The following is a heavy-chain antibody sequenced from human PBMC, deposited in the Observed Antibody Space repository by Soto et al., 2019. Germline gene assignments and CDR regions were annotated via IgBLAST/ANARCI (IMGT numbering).Heavy chain of an antibody. CDR3: ASNWYYYDSSGYPDY. V-gene: IGHV3-30-3*01. CDR1: GFTFSSYA. Sequence: GGSLRLSCAASGFTFSSYAMHWVRQAPGKGLEWVAVISYDGSNKYYADSVKGRFTISRDNSKNTLYLQMNSLRAEDTAVYYCASNWYYYDSSGYPDYWGQGTLVTVSS. D-gene: IGHD3-22*01. J-gene: IGHJ4*02. CDR2: ISYDGSNK.